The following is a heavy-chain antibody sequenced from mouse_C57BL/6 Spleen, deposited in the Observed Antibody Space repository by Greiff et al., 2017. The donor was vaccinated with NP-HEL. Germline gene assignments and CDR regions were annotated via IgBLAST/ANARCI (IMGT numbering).Heavy chain of an antibody. V-gene: IGHV14-4*01. J-gene: IGHJ4*01. D-gene: IGHD1-1*01. CDR2: IDPENGDT. Sequence: EVQLQESGAELVRPGASVKLSCTASGFNIKDDYMHWVKQRPEQGLEWIGWIDPENGDTEYASKFQGKATITADTSSNTAYLQLSSLTSEDTAVYYCSGLYYGSSLNYAMDYWGQGTSVTVSS. CDR3: SGLYYGSSLNYAMDY. CDR1: GFNIKDDY.